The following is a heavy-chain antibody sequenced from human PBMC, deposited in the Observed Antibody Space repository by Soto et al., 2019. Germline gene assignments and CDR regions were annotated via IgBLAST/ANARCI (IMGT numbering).Heavy chain of an antibody. CDR1: GGTFSSYA. CDR3: ARVHSSSYHYFNY. V-gene: IGHV1-69*13. CDR2: IIPIFGTA. Sequence: GASVKVSCKASGGTFSSYAISWVRQAPGQGLEWMGGIIPIFGTANYAQKFQGRVTITADESTSTAYMELSSPRAEDTAVYYCARVHSSSYHYFNYWGQGTLVTVSS. D-gene: IGHD6-13*01. J-gene: IGHJ4*02.